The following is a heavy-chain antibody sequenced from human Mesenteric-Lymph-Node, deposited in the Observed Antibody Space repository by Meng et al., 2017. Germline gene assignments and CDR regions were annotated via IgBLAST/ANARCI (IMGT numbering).Heavy chain of an antibody. D-gene: IGHD2-15*01. V-gene: IGHV1-18*01. CDR3: ASDLSVVVVAARNWFDP. CDR2: ISAYNGNT. Sequence: SVKVYCKASGYTFTSYGISWVRQAPGQGLEWMGWISAYNGNTNYAQKLQGRVTMTTDTSTSTAYMELRSLRSDDTAVYYCASDLSVVVVAARNWFDPWGQGTLVTVSS. CDR1: GYTFTSYG. J-gene: IGHJ5*02.